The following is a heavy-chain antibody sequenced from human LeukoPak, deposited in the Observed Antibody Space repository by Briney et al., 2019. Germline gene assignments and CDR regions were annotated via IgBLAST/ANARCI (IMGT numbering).Heavy chain of an antibody. Sequence: PGGSLRLSCAASGFTFSSYAMSWVRQAPGRGLEWVSAISGSGGSTYYADSVKGRFTISRDNSKNTLYLQMSSLRAEDTAVYYCAEDGSLVPAAPFDYWGQGTLVTVSS. D-gene: IGHD2-2*01. CDR2: ISGSGGST. V-gene: IGHV3-23*01. J-gene: IGHJ4*02. CDR3: AEDGSLVPAAPFDY. CDR1: GFTFSSYA.